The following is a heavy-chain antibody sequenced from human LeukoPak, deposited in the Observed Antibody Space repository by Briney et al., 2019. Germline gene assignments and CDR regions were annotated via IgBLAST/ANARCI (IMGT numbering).Heavy chain of an antibody. CDR2: IIPILGIA. D-gene: IGHD3-22*01. CDR1: GGTFSSYA. CDR3: AREADWSYYDSSGYYGRYFDY. J-gene: IGHJ4*02. Sequence: GASVKVSCKASGGTFSSYAISWVRQAPGQGLEWMGRIIPILGIANYAQKFQGRVTITADKSTSTAYMELSSLRSEDTAVYYCAREADWSYYDSSGYYGRYFDYWGQGTLVTVSS. V-gene: IGHV1-69*04.